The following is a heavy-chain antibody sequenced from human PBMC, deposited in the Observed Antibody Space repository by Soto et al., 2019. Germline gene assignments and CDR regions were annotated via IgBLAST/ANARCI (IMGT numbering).Heavy chain of an antibody. D-gene: IGHD3-10*01. Sequence: QVQLVQSGAEVKKPGSSVKVSCKASGGTFSSYTISWVRQAPGQGLEWMGRIIPILGIATYAQKFQGRVTITADKSTSTAYMELSSLRSEYTAVYYCARDRRGVIRFNWFAPWGQGTLVTVSS. CDR2: IIPILGIA. J-gene: IGHJ5*02. CDR1: GGTFSSYT. CDR3: ARDRRGVIRFNWFAP. V-gene: IGHV1-69*02.